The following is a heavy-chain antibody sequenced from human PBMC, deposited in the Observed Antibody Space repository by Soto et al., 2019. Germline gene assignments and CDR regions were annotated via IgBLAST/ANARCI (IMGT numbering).Heavy chain of an antibody. D-gene: IGHD6-13*01. V-gene: IGHV1-69*04. J-gene: IGHJ5*02. CDR3: ARDLVEQQLWVAGFDP. CDR1: GGTFSSYA. CDR2: IIPILGIA. Sequence: GVSVKVSCKASGGTFSSYAISWVRQAPGQGLEWMGRIIPILGIANYAQKFQGRVTITADKSTSTAYMELSSLRSEDTAVYYCARDLVEQQLWVAGFDPWGQGTLVTVSS.